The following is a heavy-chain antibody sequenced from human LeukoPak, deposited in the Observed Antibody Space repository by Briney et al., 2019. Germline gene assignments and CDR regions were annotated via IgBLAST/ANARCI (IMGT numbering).Heavy chain of an antibody. Sequence: SETLSLTCTVSGGSISSYYWSWIRQPAGKGLEWIGRVFTSGSTNYNLSLKSRVTMSIDTSKNQFSLKLSSVTAADTAEYYCARGGSSGWYYFDYWGQGTLVTVSS. D-gene: IGHD6-19*01. CDR1: GGSISSYY. J-gene: IGHJ4*02. V-gene: IGHV4-4*07. CDR2: VFTSGST. CDR3: ARGGSSGWYYFDY.